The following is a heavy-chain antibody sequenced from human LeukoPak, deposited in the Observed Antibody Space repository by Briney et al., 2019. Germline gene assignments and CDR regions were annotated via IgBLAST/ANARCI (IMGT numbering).Heavy chain of an antibody. J-gene: IGHJ5*02. D-gene: IGHD5-18*01. V-gene: IGHV3-33*07. CDR3: ALRDTAMVGS. CDR2: IWYDGSNK. CDR1: GFTFSRYW. Sequence: GGSLRLSCAASGFTFSRYWMTWVRQAPGKGLEWVAVIWYDGSNKYYADSVKGRFTISRDNSKNTLYLQMNSLRAEDTAVYYCALRDTAMVGSWGQGTLVTVSS.